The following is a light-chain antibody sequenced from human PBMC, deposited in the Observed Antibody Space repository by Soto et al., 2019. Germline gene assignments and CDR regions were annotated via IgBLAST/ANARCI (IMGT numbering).Light chain of an antibody. CDR2: GAS. CDR3: QQYNSSPAEFP. Sequence: EIVLTQSPGTLSLSPGERATLSCRASQSVSSSYLAWYQQRPGQAPRLLIFGASYRATGIPDRFSGSGSGTDFNLTISRLEPEDFAVYYCQQYNSSPAEFPFGPGTKVDSK. V-gene: IGKV3-20*01. CDR1: QSVSSSY. J-gene: IGKJ3*01.